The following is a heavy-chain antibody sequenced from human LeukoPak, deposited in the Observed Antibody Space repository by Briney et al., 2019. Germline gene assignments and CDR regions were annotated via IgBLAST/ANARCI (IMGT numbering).Heavy chain of an antibody. V-gene: IGHV6-1*01. Sequence: SQTLSLTCAISGDSVSSNSAAWNRIRQSPSRGLEWLGRTYYRSKWYNDYAVSVKSRITINPDTSKNQFSLQLNSVTPEDTAVYYCARSTIFGVVQHDYWGQGTLVTVSS. CDR2: TYYRSKWYN. CDR1: GDSVSSNSAA. D-gene: IGHD3-3*01. J-gene: IGHJ4*02. CDR3: ARSTIFGVVQHDY.